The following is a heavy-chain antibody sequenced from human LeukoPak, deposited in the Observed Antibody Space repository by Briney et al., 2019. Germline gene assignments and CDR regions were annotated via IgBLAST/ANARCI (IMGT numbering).Heavy chain of an antibody. J-gene: IGHJ4*02. CDR3: ARGGPEWGSGSYYDY. V-gene: IGHV3-33*01. CDR2: IWYDGSNK. D-gene: IGHD3-10*01. Sequence: PGRSLRLSCAASGFTFSSYGMHWVRQAPGKGLEWVAVIWYDGSNKYYADSVKGRFTISRDNSKNTLYLQMNSLRAEDTAVYYCARGGPEWGSGSYYDYWGQGTLVTVSS. CDR1: GFTFSSYG.